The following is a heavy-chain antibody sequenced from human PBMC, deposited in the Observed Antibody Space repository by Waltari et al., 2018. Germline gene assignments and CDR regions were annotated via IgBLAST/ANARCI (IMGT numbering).Heavy chain of an antibody. J-gene: IGHJ3*02. D-gene: IGHD3-22*01. CDR3: ARVPDYYDSSGYAFDI. CDR2: IIPILGIA. V-gene: IGHV1-69*02. Sequence: QVQMVQSGAEVKKPGSSVKVSCKASGGTFSSSTSSWVRQAHGQGLECMGRIIPILGIANYAQKFQGRVTITADKSTSTAYMELSSLRSEDTAVYYCARVPDYYDSSGYAFDIWGQGTMVTVSS. CDR1: GGTFSSST.